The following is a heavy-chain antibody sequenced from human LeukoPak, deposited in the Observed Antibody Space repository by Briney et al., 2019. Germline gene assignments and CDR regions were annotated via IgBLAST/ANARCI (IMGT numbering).Heavy chain of an antibody. CDR2: ISYDGSTK. V-gene: IGHV3-30-3*01. J-gene: IGHJ4*02. Sequence: GGSLRLSCAASGFTFSSYAMYWVRQAPGKGLEWVAVISYDGSTKYYADSVKGRFTISRDNSKNTLYLQMNCLRAEDTAVYYCARAPPHCSGGSCYPKPFDYWGQGTLVTVSS. CDR1: GFTFSSYA. D-gene: IGHD2-15*01. CDR3: ARAPPHCSGGSCYPKPFDY.